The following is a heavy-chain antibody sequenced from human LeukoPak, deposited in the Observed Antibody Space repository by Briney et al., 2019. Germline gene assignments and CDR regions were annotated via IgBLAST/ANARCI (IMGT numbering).Heavy chain of an antibody. J-gene: IGHJ6*03. CDR3: ARANPPPSGSYYYYYYMDV. CDR1: GYTFTSYD. Sequence: ASVKVSCKASGYTFTSYDINWVRQGTGQGLEWMGWMNPNSGNTGYAQKFQGRVTITRNTSISTAYMELSSLRSEDTAVYYCARANPPPSGSYYYYYYMDVWGKGTTVTVSS. V-gene: IGHV1-8*03. CDR2: MNPNSGNT. D-gene: IGHD1-26*01.